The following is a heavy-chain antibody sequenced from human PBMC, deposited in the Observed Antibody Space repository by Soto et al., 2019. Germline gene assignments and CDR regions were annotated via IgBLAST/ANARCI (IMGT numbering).Heavy chain of an antibody. D-gene: IGHD6-13*01. CDR2: IWYDGSNK. CDR1: GFTFSSYG. Sequence: LRLSCAASGFTFSSYGMHWVRQAPGKGLEWVAVIWYDGSNKYYADSVKGRFTISRDNSKNTLYLQMNSLRAEDTAVYYCARDYVSAAAGTCWFDPWGQGTLVTVSS. J-gene: IGHJ5*02. V-gene: IGHV3-33*01. CDR3: ARDYVSAAAGTCWFDP.